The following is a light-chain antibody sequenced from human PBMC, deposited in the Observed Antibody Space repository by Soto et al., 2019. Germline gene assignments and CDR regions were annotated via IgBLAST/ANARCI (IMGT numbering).Light chain of an antibody. Sequence: DIQMTQSPSTLSASVGDRVTVTCRASRSISSWVAWYQQKPGKAPKLLIYKASALESGVPSRFSGSGSGTEFTLTISSLQPDDFATYYCQQYNSSPWTCGQGTKVEVK. V-gene: IGKV1-5*03. CDR2: KAS. J-gene: IGKJ1*01. CDR3: QQYNSSPWT. CDR1: RSISSW.